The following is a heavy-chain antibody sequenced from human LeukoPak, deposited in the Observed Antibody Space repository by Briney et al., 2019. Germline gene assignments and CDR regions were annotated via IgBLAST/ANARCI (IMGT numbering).Heavy chain of an antibody. CDR1: RFTFSSYG. D-gene: IGHD3-9*01. V-gene: IGHV3-30*02. J-gene: IGHJ4*02. Sequence: GGSLRLSCAASRFTFSSYGMHWVRQAPGKGLEWVAFIRYDGSNKYYADSVKGRFTISRDNSKNTLYLQMNSLRAEDTAVYYCAKDYWLTYWGQGTLVTVSS. CDR3: AKDYWLTY. CDR2: IRYDGSNK.